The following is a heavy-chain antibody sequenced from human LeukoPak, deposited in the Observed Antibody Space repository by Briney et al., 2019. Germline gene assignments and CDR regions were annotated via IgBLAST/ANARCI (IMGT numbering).Heavy chain of an antibody. CDR3: ARDLSGVTGYTYGRGIDY. D-gene: IGHD5-18*01. CDR1: GFTFSSYW. CDR2: IKKDGSEK. V-gene: IGHV3-7*01. J-gene: IGHJ4*02. Sequence: GSLSLSCAASGFTFSSYWMSWVRPAPGKGLEWVAIIKKDGSEKYYVDSVKGRFTISRDNAKTPLYLQMNSLRAEDTAVYYCARDLSGVTGYTYGRGIDYWGQGTLVTVSS.